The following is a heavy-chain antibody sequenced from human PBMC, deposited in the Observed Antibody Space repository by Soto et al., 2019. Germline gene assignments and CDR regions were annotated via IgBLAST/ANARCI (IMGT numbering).Heavy chain of an antibody. Sequence: QPPGKGLEWIGYIYYSGSTNYNPSLKSRVTISVDTSKNQFSLKLSSVTAADTAVYYCARHPTVTEYYFDYWGQGTLVTVS. CDR3: ARHPTVTEYYFDY. V-gene: IGHV4-59*08. CDR2: IYYSGST. J-gene: IGHJ4*02. D-gene: IGHD4-17*01.